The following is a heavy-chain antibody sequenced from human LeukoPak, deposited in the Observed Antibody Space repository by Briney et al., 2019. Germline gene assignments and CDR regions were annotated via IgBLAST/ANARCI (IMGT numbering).Heavy chain of an antibody. D-gene: IGHD3-22*01. CDR1: GGSISSYY. V-gene: IGHV4-4*07. Sequence: SETLSLTCTVSGGSISSYYWSWIRQPAGKGLEWIGRIYTGGSTNYNPSLKSRVTMSVDTSKNQFSLKLSSVTAADTAVYYCARDTYYYDSSGYLYFDYWGQGTLVTVSS. CDR3: ARDTYYYDSSGYLYFDY. J-gene: IGHJ4*02. CDR2: IYTGGST.